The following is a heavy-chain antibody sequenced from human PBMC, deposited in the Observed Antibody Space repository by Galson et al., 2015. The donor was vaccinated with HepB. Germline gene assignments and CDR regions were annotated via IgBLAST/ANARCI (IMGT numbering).Heavy chain of an antibody. V-gene: IGHV3-9*01. CDR2: ISWNSGSI. D-gene: IGHD3-10*01. Sequence: SLRLSCAASGLTFDDYAMHWVRQAPGKGLEWVSGISWNSGSIGYADSVKGRFTISRDNAKNSLYLQMNSLRAEDTALYYCAKSGPRGGYCYMDVWGIGTTVTVSS. J-gene: IGHJ6*03. CDR1: GLTFDDYA. CDR3: AKSGPRGGYCYMDV.